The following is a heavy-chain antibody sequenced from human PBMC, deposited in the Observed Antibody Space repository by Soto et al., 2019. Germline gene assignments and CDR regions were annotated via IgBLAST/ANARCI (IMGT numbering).Heavy chain of an antibody. Sequence: EVQLLESGGDLAQPGGSLRLICAASGFTFSNYAMTWVRQSPGKGLEWVSTITSAGSTFYGDTVKGRFTISRDNSKSTLYLQMNRLRAEDTAVYYCAKTDKFHSQSSGWANRFDSWGQGTLVTVSS. CDR2: ITSAGST. CDR1: GFTFSNYA. CDR3: AKTDKFHSQSSGWANRFDS. D-gene: IGHD6-19*01. J-gene: IGHJ4*02. V-gene: IGHV3-23*01.